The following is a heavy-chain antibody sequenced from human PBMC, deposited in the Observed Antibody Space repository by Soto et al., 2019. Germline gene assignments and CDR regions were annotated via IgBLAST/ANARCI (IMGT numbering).Heavy chain of an antibody. CDR3: AHLTITGPPADY. J-gene: IGHJ4*02. CDR2: IFWDDDK. D-gene: IGHD1-20*01. Sequence: QITLKESGPTLVKPTQTLTLTCTFSGFSLRTSGVGVGWIRQPPGKALEWLALIFWDDDKRYNPSLKSRLTITTDTSKNQVVLTMTNMDPVDTATYFCAHLTITGPPADYWGQGTLVTVSS. V-gene: IGHV2-5*02. CDR1: GFSLRTSGVG.